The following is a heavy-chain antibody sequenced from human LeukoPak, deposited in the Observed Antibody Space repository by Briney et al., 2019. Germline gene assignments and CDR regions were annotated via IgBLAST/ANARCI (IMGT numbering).Heavy chain of an antibody. CDR3: ARDSERRPLDY. Sequence: GGSLRLSCAVSGFTFSSYEMNWVRQAPGQGLEWVAHISRSDSTIYYADSVKGRFTISRDDGKNSLYLQMNSLRAEDTAVYYCARDSERRPLDYWGQGTLVTVSS. J-gene: IGHJ4*02. CDR1: GFTFSSYE. CDR2: ISRSDSTI. V-gene: IGHV3-48*03. D-gene: IGHD1-14*01.